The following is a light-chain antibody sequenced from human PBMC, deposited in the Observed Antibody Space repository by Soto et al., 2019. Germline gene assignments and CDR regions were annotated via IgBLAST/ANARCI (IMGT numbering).Light chain of an antibody. V-gene: IGKV2-30*01. CDR1: QSLVNSAGNTF. Sequence: DIVMTQSPLSLAVTLGQPASISCRSSQSLVNSAGNTFLNWFHQRPGQSPRRLIYKVSNRDSGVPDRFSGSGSGTDFTLRISRVEADDVGLYYCMQGTDWPLTFGGGTKLEI. CDR2: KVS. CDR3: MQGTDWPLT. J-gene: IGKJ4*01.